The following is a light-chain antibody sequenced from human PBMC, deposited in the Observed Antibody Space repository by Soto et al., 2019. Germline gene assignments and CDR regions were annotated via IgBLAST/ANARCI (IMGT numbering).Light chain of an antibody. J-gene: IGKJ1*01. CDR1: QSISNW. V-gene: IGKV1-5*01. CDR2: DVS. CDR3: QQYNSYAWT. Sequence: DIQMTQYPSTLSASVGDRSTITCLASQSISNWLAWYQQKPGKAPKLLIYDVSSLESGVPSRFSGSGSGTEFTLTISSLQPDDFATYYCQQYNSYAWTVGQGTKVDIK.